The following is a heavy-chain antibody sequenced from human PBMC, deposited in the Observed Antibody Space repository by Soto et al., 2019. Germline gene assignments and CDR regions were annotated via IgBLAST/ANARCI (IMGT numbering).Heavy chain of an antibody. D-gene: IGHD5-12*01. CDR2: MNPNSGNT. Sequence: GASVKVSCKASGYTFTSYDINWVRQATGQGLEWMGWMNPNSGNTGYAQKFQGRVTMTRNTPISTAYMELSSLRSEDTAVYYCARGTSGYVTYYYYGMDVWRQGTTVTVSS. CDR1: GYTFTSYD. J-gene: IGHJ6*02. V-gene: IGHV1-8*01. CDR3: ARGTSGYVTYYYYGMDV.